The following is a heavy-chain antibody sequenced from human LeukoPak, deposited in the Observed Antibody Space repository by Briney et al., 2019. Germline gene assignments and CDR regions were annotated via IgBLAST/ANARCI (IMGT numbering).Heavy chain of an antibody. Sequence: ASVKVSCKAAGFTFTSYGISWVRQAPGQGLEWMGWIDAYDGKTNYAKNFQGRITVTRDTSTKMACMELRSLRSDDTAVYYCTRDPDGDYDFDYWGQGTLVTVSS. J-gene: IGHJ4*02. D-gene: IGHD4-17*01. CDR1: GFTFTSYG. CDR2: IDAYDGKT. CDR3: TRDPDGDYDFDY. V-gene: IGHV1-18*01.